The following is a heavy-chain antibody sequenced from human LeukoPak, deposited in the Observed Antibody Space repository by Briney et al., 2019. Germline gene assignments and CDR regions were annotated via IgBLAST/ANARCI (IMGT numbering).Heavy chain of an antibody. CDR2: INPDSGDT. J-gene: IGHJ4*02. Sequence: ASVKVSCKASGYTFTDYYIHWVRQAPGQGLEWMGRINPDSGDTNYAQKFQGRVTMTRDTFISTAYMELRLKSDDTAVYHCARDCSGSGRHRPDYWGQGTLVTVSS. CDR1: GYTFTDYY. D-gene: IGHD1-26*01. CDR3: ARDCSGSGRHRPDY. V-gene: IGHV1-2*06.